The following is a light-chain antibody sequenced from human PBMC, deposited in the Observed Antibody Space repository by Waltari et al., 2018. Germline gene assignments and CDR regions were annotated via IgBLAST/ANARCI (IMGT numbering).Light chain of an antibody. J-gene: IGLJ3*02. CDR3: SSRNGRANQVV. CDR1: SLRTSY. V-gene: IGLV3-19*01. Sequence: SSELTQDPAVSVALGQTVRFTCQGDSLRTSYASWYQLKPGQAPVLVIYGKDTRPSGIPARISGYSSGTTSSLTITGAQAEDEADYYCSSRNGRANQVVFAGGTKVTVL. CDR2: GKD.